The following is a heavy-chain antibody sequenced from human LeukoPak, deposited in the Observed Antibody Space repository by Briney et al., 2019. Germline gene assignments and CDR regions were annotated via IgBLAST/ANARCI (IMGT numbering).Heavy chain of an antibody. J-gene: IGHJ4*02. V-gene: IGHV4-59*08. Sequence: SETLSLTCTVSGGSISSYYWSWIRQPPGKGLEWIGYIYYSGSTNYNPSLKSRVTISVDTFKNQFSLKLSSVTAADTAVYYCARSCSSTNQETDYFDYWGQGTLVTVSS. D-gene: IGHD2-2*01. CDR2: IYYSGST. CDR1: GGSISSYY. CDR3: ARSCSSTNQETDYFDY.